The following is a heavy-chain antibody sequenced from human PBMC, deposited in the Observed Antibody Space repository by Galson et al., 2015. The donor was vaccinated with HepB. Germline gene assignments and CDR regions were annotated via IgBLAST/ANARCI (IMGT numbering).Heavy chain of an antibody. J-gene: IGHJ4*02. D-gene: IGHD4-17*01. V-gene: IGHV3-15*01. CDR3: TKNYGDFPWFDY. Sequence: SLRLSCAASGFTFSKAWLSWVRQAPGKGLEWVGRIKSKTDGGTTDYAAPVKGRFTISRDDSKNTLYLQMNSLKTEDTAVYYCTKNYGDFPWFDYWGQGTLVTVSS. CDR2: IKSKTDGGTT. CDR1: GFTFSKAW.